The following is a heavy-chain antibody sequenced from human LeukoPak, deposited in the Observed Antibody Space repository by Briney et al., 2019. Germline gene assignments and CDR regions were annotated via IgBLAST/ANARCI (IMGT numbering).Heavy chain of an antibody. D-gene: IGHD3-22*01. CDR3: ARDYYDSSGYYSLYYFDY. Sequence: ASVKVSCKASGYTFTGYYMHWVRQAPGQGLEWMGWINPNSGGTNYAQKFQGRVTMTRDTSISTAYMELSRLRSDDTAVYYCARDYYDSSGYYSLYYFDYRGQGTLVTVSS. CDR2: INPNSGGT. J-gene: IGHJ4*02. CDR1: GYTFTGYY. V-gene: IGHV1-2*02.